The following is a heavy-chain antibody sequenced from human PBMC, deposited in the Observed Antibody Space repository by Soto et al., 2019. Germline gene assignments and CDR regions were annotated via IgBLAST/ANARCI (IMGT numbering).Heavy chain of an antibody. J-gene: IGHJ4*02. Sequence: QVQLVQSGAEVKKPGASVKLSCKASGYTFTSYYIHCVRQAPGQGLEWIGIINPNGGSTNYAYTLKGRLTVTRDTSTATVYMELGALTSEDTAVYYCARGLGLGDYWGQGTLVTVSS. D-gene: IGHD3-9*01. CDR2: INPNGGST. CDR3: ARGLGLGDY. CDR1: GYTFTSYY. V-gene: IGHV1-46*04.